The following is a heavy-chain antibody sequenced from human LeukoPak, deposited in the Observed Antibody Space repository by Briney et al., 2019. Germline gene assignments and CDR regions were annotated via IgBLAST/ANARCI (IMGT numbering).Heavy chain of an antibody. D-gene: IGHD7-27*01. CDR3: ARKTGGSLDI. J-gene: IGHJ3*02. Sequence: GGSLRLSCAASGFTFSSYSMNWVRQTPGKGLEWVTYISSSSSTIYYADSVKGRFTISRDNAKNSLYLEMNSLRAEDTAVYYCARKTGGSLDIWGQGTMVTVSS. CDR2: ISSSSSTI. V-gene: IGHV3-48*01. CDR1: GFTFSSYS.